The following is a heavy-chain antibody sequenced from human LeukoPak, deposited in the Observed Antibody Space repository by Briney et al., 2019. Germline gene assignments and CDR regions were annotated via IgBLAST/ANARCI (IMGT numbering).Heavy chain of an antibody. CDR3: ARGPTLTGYSGSWYRY. CDR2: INHSGST. Sequence: PSETLSLTCADSGGSFSGYYWSWIRQPPGKGLEWIGEINHSGSTNYNPSLKSRVTISVDTSKNQFSLKLSSVTAADTAVYYCARGPTLTGYSGSWYRYWGQGTLVTVSS. V-gene: IGHV4-34*01. CDR1: GGSFSGYY. J-gene: IGHJ4*02. D-gene: IGHD6-13*01.